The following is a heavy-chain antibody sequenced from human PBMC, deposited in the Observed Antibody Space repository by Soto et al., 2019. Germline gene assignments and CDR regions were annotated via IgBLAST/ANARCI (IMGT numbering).Heavy chain of an antibody. D-gene: IGHD3-9*01. CDR3: ARLEGVRYYDILSGRPLDD. Sequence: GGSLRLSCAASGFTLTNHAMSWVRQAPGKGLEWVSSISGSGGSSYYADSVKGRFVISRDNSKNMLYLQVNSLRAEDTAVYYCARLEGVRYYDILSGRPLDDWGQGTLVTVSS. V-gene: IGHV3-23*01. J-gene: IGHJ4*02. CDR1: GFTLTNHA. CDR2: ISGSGGSS.